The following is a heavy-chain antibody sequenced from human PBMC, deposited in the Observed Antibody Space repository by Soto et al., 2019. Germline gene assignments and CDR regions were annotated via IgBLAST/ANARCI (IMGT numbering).Heavy chain of an antibody. CDR2: IYYSGST. D-gene: IGHD6-13*01. J-gene: IGHJ3*02. V-gene: IGHV4-31*03. CDR3: AREPYSSSWRAAFDI. CDR1: GGSISSGGYY. Sequence: TLSLTCTVSGGSISSGGYYWSWIRQPPGKGLEWIGYIYYSGSTYYNPYLKSRVTISVDTSKEHFTLKLSSVTAADTAVYYCAREPYSSSWRAAFDIWGQGTMVTVSS.